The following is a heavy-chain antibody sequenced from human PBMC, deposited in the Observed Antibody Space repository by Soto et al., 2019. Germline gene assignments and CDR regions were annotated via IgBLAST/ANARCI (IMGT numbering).Heavy chain of an antibody. CDR3: ARERAGQYYYYGMDV. CDR2: IYYSGST. Sequence: SETLSLTCTVSGGSISSYYWSWIRQPPGKGLEWIGYIYYSGSTNYNPSLKSRVTISVDTSKNQFSLKLISVTAADTAVYYCARERAGQYYYYGMDVWGQGTTVTVSS. J-gene: IGHJ6*02. D-gene: IGHD6-19*01. CDR1: GGSISSYY. V-gene: IGHV4-59*01.